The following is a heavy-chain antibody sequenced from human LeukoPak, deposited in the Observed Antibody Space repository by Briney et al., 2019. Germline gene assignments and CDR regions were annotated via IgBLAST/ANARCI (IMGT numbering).Heavy chain of an antibody. J-gene: IGHJ4*02. V-gene: IGHV3-49*04. CDR2: IRSKAYGGTT. CDR3: TRDVAGYFDY. D-gene: IGHD6-19*01. CDR1: GFTFGDYA. Sequence: PGGSLRLSCTASGFTFGDYAMSWVRQAPGKGLEWVGFIRSKAYGGTTEYAASVEGRFTISRDDSKSIAYLQMNSLKTEDTAVYYCTRDVAGYFDYWGQGTLVTVSS.